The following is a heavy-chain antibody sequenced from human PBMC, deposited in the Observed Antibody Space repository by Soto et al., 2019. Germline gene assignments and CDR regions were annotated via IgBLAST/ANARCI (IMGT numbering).Heavy chain of an antibody. Sequence: GSVKVSCKASGYTFTSYSMHWVLQAPGQRLEWMGWINAGNGNTKYSQKLQGRVTITRDTSASTAYMELSSLRSEDTAVYYCARVGAAAGPYYFDYWGQGTLVTVSS. CDR2: INAGNGNT. J-gene: IGHJ4*02. V-gene: IGHV1-3*01. CDR1: GYTFTSYS. D-gene: IGHD6-13*01. CDR3: ARVGAAAGPYYFDY.